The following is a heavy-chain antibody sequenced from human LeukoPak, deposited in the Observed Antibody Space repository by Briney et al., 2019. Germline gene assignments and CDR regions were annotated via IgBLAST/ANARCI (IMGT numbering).Heavy chain of an antibody. V-gene: IGHV4-34*01. Sequence: PSETLSLTCAVYGGSFSGYYWSWIRQPPGKGLEWIWEINHSGSTNYNASLKSRVTISVDTSKNQFSLKLSTVTAADAAVYYCARGEAAGPSGGYWGQGTLVTVSS. D-gene: IGHD6-13*01. J-gene: IGHJ4*02. CDR3: ARGEAAGPSGGY. CDR1: GGSFSGYY. CDR2: INHSGST.